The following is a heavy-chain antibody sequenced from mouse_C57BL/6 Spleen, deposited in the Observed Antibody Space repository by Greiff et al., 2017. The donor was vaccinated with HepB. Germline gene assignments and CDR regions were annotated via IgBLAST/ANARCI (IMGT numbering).Heavy chain of an antibody. Sequence: EVQLQQSGPELVKPGASVKISCKASGYTFTDYYMNWVKQSHGKSLEWIGDINPNNGGTSYNQKFKGKATLTVDKSSSTAYMELRSLTSEDSAVYYCARRAAYWGQRTLVTVSA. CDR2: INPNNGGT. CDR3: ARRAAY. CDR1: GYTFTDYY. D-gene: IGHD3-3*01. J-gene: IGHJ3*01. V-gene: IGHV1-26*01.